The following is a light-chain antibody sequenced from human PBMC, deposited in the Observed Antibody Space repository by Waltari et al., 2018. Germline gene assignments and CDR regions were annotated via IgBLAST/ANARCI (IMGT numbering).Light chain of an antibody. CDR1: QSVSSN. J-gene: IGKJ5*01. Sequence: EIVMTQSPATLSVSPGERATLSCRASQSVSSNFAWYQQKPGQAPRLLIYGASTRATGIPARLSGSGSGTEFTFTISSLQSEDFAVYYCQQYNNWPITFGQGTRLEIK. CDR2: GAS. V-gene: IGKV3-15*01. CDR3: QQYNNWPIT.